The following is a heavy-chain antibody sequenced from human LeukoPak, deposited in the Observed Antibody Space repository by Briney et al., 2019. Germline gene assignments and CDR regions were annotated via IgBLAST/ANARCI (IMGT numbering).Heavy chain of an antibody. CDR1: GFTFSSYA. CDR3: AKGLEYSSSSGNFDY. CDR2: ISGSGGST. Sequence: PGGSLRLSYAASGFTFSSYAMSWVRQAPGKGLEWVSAISGSGGSTYYADSVKGRFTISRDNSKNTLYLQMNSLRAEDTAVYYRAKGLEYSSSSGNFDYWGQGTLVTVSS. D-gene: IGHD6-6*01. J-gene: IGHJ4*02. V-gene: IGHV3-23*01.